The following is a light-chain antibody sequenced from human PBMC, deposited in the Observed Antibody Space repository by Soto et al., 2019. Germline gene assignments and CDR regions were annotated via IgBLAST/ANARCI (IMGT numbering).Light chain of an antibody. CDR2: GAS. Sequence: DIVMTQSPATLSVSLGDGATLSCRASQSVSSNLAWYQLKPGQAPRLLLYGASTRATGIPARFSGSGSGTDFTLTISRLEPEDFAVYYCQQRSDWPTFGGGTKVDIK. V-gene: IGKV3-15*01. CDR1: QSVSSN. CDR3: QQRSDWPT. J-gene: IGKJ4*01.